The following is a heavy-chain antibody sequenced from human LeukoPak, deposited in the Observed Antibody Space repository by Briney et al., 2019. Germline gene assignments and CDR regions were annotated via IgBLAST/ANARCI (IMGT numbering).Heavy chain of an antibody. CDR2: TNWDGAST. V-gene: IGHV3-20*04. CDR3: AKDTRFRQPEPKSWFDP. D-gene: IGHD1-14*01. J-gene: IGHJ5*02. CDR1: GFRFDDYG. Sequence: RPGGSLRLSRAASGFRFDDYGVSWVRHVPGKGLEWVSGTNWDGASTGYADSVKGRFTISRDNAKNSLYLQMNSLRAEDTALYYCAKDTRFRQPEPKSWFDPWGQGTLVTVSS.